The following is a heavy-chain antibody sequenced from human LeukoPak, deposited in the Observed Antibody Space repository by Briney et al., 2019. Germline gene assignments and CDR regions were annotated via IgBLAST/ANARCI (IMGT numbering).Heavy chain of an antibody. V-gene: IGHV3-23*01. J-gene: IGHJ5*02. CDR1: GFTFSSYG. CDR3: ARDIRNYYDSGAYGWFDP. D-gene: IGHD3-10*01. CDR2: ISGSGGNV. Sequence: GGTLRPSCAASGFTFSSYGMSWVRQAPGKGLEWVSSISGSGGNVYYAGSVRGRFTISRDNSKNTVYLQMNSLRAEDTATYYCARDIRNYYDSGAYGWFDPWGQGTLVPVSS.